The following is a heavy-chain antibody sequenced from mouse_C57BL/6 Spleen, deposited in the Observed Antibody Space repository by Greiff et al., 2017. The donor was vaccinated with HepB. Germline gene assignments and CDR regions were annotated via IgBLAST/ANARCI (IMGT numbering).Heavy chain of an antibody. CDR1: GYTFTDYY. Sequence: EVQLQQSGPELVKPGASVKISCKASGYTFTDYYMNWVKQSHGKSLEWIGDINPNNGGTSYNQKFKGKATLTVDKSSSTAYMELRSLTSEDSAVYYCALEGRLGGFAYWGQGTLVTVSA. CDR2: INPNNGGT. J-gene: IGHJ3*01. V-gene: IGHV1-26*01. D-gene: IGHD2-4*01. CDR3: ALEGRLGGFAY.